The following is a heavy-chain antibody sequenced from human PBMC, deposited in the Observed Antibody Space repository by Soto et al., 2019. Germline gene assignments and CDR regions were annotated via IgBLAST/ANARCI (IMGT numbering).Heavy chain of an antibody. J-gene: IGHJ4*02. Sequence: PSETLSLTCTVSGGSISSYYWSWIRQPPGKGLEWIGYIYYSGSTNYNPSLKSRVTISVDTSKNQFSLKLSSVTAADTAVYYCARSGATMIDADFDYWGQGTLVTVYS. V-gene: IGHV4-59*01. CDR3: ARSGATMIDADFDY. CDR2: IYYSGST. D-gene: IGHD3-22*01. CDR1: GGSISSYY.